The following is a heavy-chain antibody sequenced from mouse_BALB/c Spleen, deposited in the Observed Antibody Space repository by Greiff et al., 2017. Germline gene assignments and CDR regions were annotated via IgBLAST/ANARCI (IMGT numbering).Heavy chain of an antibody. CDR1: GFTFSSYA. J-gene: IGHJ2*01. V-gene: IGHV5-6-5*01. D-gene: IGHD2-3*01. Sequence: EVQGVESGGGLVKPGGSLKLSCAASGFTFSSYAMSWVRQTPEKRLEWVASISSGGSTYYPDSVKGRFTISRDNARNILYLQMSSLRSEDTAMYYCARDGYYSYFDYWGQGTTLTVSS. CDR2: ISSGGST. CDR3: ARDGYYSYFDY.